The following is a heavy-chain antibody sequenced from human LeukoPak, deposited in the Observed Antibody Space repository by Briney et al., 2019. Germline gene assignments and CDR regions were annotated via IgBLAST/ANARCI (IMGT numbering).Heavy chain of an antibody. CDR2: ISAYNGNT. CDR1: GYTFTSYG. V-gene: IGHV1-18*04. J-gene: IGHJ4*02. D-gene: IGHD3-10*01. Sequence: ASVKVSCKASGYTFTSYGISWVRQAPGQGLEWMGWISAYNGNTNYAQKLQGRVTMTTDTSTSTAYMELRSLRSDDTAMYYCARDRPQGWFGELSHSDYWGQGTLVTVSS. CDR3: ARDRPQGWFGELSHSDY.